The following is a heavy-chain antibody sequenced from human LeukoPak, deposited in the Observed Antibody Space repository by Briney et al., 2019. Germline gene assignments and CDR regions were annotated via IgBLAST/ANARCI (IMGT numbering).Heavy chain of an antibody. D-gene: IGHD3-22*01. CDR2: ISDSGGST. CDR3: ARDQGITMIVVADY. J-gene: IGHJ4*02. V-gene: IGHV3-23*01. Sequence: GGSLRLSCAASGFTFTSYAMSWVSQAPGKGLEWASAISDSGGSTYYADSVKGRFTISRDNSKNTLYLQMNSLRAEDTAAYYCARDQGITMIVVADYWGQGTLVTVSS. CDR1: GFTFTSYA.